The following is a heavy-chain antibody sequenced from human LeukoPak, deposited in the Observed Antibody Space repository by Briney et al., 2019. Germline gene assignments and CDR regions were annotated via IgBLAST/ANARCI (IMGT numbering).Heavy chain of an antibody. CDR3: AKGGPYSSSWGGKFDH. Sequence: GGSLRLSCAASGFTFSTYNMNWVRQAPGKGLEWVSHITSSSTNIYYADSVKGRFTISRDNSKNTLYLQMNSLRAEDTAIYYCAKGGPYSSSWGGKFDHWGQGTLVTVSS. CDR2: ITSSSTNI. V-gene: IGHV3-48*01. J-gene: IGHJ4*02. D-gene: IGHD6-13*01. CDR1: GFTFSTYN.